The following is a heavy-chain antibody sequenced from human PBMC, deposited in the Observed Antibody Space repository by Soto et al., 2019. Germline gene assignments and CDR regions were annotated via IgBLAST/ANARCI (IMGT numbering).Heavy chain of an antibody. CDR1: AYSINSYE. J-gene: IGHJ4*02. Sequence: ASVKVSCKASAYSINSYEMNWVRQATGQGLEWMGWMNPKSGNTGFAEKFQGRVKMTWNTSTGTVYLEISSLRPEDTAVYYCARGLVDSGGNCFDSWGQGTQVTVSS. V-gene: IGHV1-8*01. D-gene: IGHD4-17*01. CDR3: ARGLVDSGGNCFDS. CDR2: MNPKSGNT.